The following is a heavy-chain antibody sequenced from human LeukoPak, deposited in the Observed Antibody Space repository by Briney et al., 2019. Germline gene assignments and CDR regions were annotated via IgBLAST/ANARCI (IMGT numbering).Heavy chain of an antibody. V-gene: IGHV1-69*05. CDR3: ARDFEDCSGGSCLYYFDY. CDR2: IIPIFGTA. J-gene: IGHJ4*02. CDR1: GGTFSSYA. D-gene: IGHD2-15*01. Sequence: SSVKVSCKASGGTFSSYAISWVRQAPGQGLEWMGRIIPIFGTANYAQKFQGRVTITTDGYTSTAYMELSGLRSEDTAVYYCARDFEDCSGGSCLYYFDYSGQGTLVTVSS.